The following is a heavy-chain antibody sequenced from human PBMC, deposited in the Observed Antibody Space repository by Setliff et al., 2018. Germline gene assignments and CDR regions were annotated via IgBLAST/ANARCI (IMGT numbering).Heavy chain of an antibody. CDR3: ARALLPIYDYSNYEEENYAFDI. D-gene: IGHD4-4*01. J-gene: IGHJ3*02. CDR1: GYTFTSYW. V-gene: IGHV5-51*01. CDR2: IYPGDSDT. Sequence: GESLKISCKGSGYTFTSYWIGWVRHMPGKGLEWMGIIYPGDSDTRYSPSFQGQVTISADKSITTAYLQWSSLRSEGTAVYYCARALLPIYDYSNYEEENYAFDIWGQGTMVTVSS.